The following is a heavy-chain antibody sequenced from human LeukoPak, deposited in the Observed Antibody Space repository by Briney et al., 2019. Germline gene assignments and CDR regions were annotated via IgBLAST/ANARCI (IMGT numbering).Heavy chain of an antibody. CDR3: ARDRYSSSYGMDV. CDR2: IYYSGST. J-gene: IGHJ6*04. Sequence: SQTLSLTCPVSVGSISSGGYYGSWIPQHPGKGLECIGYIYYSGSTYYNPSLKSRVTISVDTSKNQFSLKLSSVTAADTAVYYCARDRYSSSYGMDVWGKGTTVTVSS. CDR1: VGSISSGGYY. V-gene: IGHV4-31*03. D-gene: IGHD6-13*01.